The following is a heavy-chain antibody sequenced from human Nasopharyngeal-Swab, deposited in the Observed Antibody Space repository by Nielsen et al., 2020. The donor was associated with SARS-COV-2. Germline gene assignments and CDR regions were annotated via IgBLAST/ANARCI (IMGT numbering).Heavy chain of an antibody. CDR3: ARYYAGYSSSWYYFDY. D-gene: IGHD6-13*01. J-gene: IGHJ4*02. Sequence: WIRQPPGKGLEWIGSIYYSGSTYYNPSLKSRVTISVDTPKNQFSLNLSSVTAADTAVYYCARYYAGYSSSWYYFDYWGQGTLVTVSS. CDR2: IYYSGST. V-gene: IGHV4-39*01.